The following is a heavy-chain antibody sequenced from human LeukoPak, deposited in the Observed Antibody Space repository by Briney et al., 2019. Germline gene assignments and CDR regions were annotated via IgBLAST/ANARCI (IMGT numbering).Heavy chain of an antibody. CDR3: ASGTYLYYFDY. Sequence: SETLSLTCAVSGGSISSYYWGWIRQPPGKGLEWIGYIYYSGITNYNPSLRSRVTISLDTSKNQFSLKLTSVTAADTAVYYCASGTYLYYFDYWGQGTLVTVSS. CDR1: GGSISSYY. V-gene: IGHV4-59*01. D-gene: IGHD1-26*01. CDR2: IYYSGIT. J-gene: IGHJ4*02.